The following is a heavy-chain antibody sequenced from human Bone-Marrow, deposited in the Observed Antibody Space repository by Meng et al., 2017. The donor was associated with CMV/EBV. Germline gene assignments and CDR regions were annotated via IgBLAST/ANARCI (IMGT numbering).Heavy chain of an antibody. J-gene: IGHJ3*02. CDR1: GFTFSSYE. Sequence: SCAASGFTFSSYEMNWVRQAPGKGLEWVSYISSSGSTIYYADSVKGRFTISRDNAKNSLYLQMNSLRAEDTAVYYCARGDPVTDAFDIWGQGTMVTVSS. CDR3: ARGDPVTDAFDI. V-gene: IGHV3-48*03. D-gene: IGHD3-10*01. CDR2: ISSSGSTI.